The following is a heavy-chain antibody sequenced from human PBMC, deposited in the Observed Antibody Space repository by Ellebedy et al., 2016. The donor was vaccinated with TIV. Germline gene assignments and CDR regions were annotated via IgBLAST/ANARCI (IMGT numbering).Heavy chain of an antibody. CDR3: ARETVGATVGAFDI. D-gene: IGHD1-26*01. CDR2: INAGNGNT. Sequence: ASVKVSCKASGYTFTSYAMHWVRQAPGQRLEWMGWINAGNGNTKYSQKFQGRVTITRDTSASTAYMELSSLRSEDTAVYYCARETVGATVGAFDIWGQGTMVTVSS. J-gene: IGHJ3*02. V-gene: IGHV1-3*01. CDR1: GYTFTSYA.